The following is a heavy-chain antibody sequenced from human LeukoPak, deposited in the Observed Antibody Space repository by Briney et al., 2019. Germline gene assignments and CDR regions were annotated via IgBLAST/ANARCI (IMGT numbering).Heavy chain of an antibody. CDR3: AKDGHIEVLWFGELLWAGDYYYYGMDV. CDR1: GFTFSRYW. CDR2: IKQDGSET. V-gene: IGHV3-7*03. J-gene: IGHJ6*02. Sequence: PGGSLRLSCAASGFTFSRYWMSWVRQTPQKGLEWVANIKQDGSETYYVDSVKGRFTISRDNAKNSLYLQMNSLRVEDTAVYYCAKDGHIEVLWFGELLWAGDYYYYGMDVWGQGTTVTVSS. D-gene: IGHD3-10*01.